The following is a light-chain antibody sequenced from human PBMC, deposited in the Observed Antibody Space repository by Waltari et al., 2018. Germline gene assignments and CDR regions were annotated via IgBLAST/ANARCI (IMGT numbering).Light chain of an antibody. CDR3: YSSDSTGLRV. CDR1: ELPRKY. J-gene: IGLJ1*01. Sequence: SYELTQTPSVSVSPGQTARITCSGHELPRKYAYWFQQKSEQAPRLVIYECTKRPSGIPERFSGSSSGTVATLTITGAQVDDESDYYCYSSDSTGLRVFGGGTTVVVL. V-gene: IGLV3-10*01. CDR2: ECT.